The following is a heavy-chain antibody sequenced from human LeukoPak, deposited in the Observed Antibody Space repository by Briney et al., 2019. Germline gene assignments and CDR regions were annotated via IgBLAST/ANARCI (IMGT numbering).Heavy chain of an antibody. J-gene: IGHJ4*02. V-gene: IGHV1-69*04. CDR3: ARDGYYYDRTLDC. CDR1: GGTFSSYA. D-gene: IGHD3-22*01. CDR2: IIPILGIA. Sequence: RASVKVSCKASGGTFSSYAISWVRQAPGQGLEWMGRIIPILGIANYAQKFQGRVTITADKSTSTAYMELSSLRSEDTAVYYCARDGYYYDRTLDCWGQGTLVTVSS.